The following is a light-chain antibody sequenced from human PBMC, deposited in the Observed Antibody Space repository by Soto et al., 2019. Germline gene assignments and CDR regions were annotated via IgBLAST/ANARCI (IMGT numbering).Light chain of an antibody. Sequence: ESVLKQSPATLSLSPRQRATLSCRASQSVSSSLAWYQQKPGQAPRLLIYDASNRATGIPARFSGSGSGTEFTLTISSLAPEDFAVYDCQQRSNWPLTFGGGTKVEIK. V-gene: IGKV3-11*01. CDR2: DAS. CDR1: QSVSSS. J-gene: IGKJ4*01. CDR3: QQRSNWPLT.